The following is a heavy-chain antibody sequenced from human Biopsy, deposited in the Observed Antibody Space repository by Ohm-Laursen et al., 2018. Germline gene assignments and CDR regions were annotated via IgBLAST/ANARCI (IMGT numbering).Heavy chain of an antibody. D-gene: IGHD3-10*01. CDR3: TRAEAGSGSLLYFDY. V-gene: IGHV3-74*01. Sequence: GSLRLSCAASGFDFSDYSMSWVRQAPGKGLVWVSRINTDGSSTNYADAVKGRFTISRDNAKNTVFLQMNSLRAEDTAVYYCTRAEAGSGSLLYFDYWGQGTLVTVSS. J-gene: IGHJ4*02. CDR2: INTDGSST. CDR1: GFDFSDYS.